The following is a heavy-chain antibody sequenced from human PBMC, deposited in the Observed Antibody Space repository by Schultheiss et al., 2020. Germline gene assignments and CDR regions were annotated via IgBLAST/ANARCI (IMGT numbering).Heavy chain of an antibody. CDR2: IYYSGST. D-gene: IGHD3-10*01. J-gene: IGHJ5*02. CDR3: ARQTYSYGSGDH. Sequence: SETLSLTCTVSGGSISSGGYYWSWIRQHPGKGLEWIGYIYYSGSTYYNPSLKSRVTISVDTPKNQFSLKLTSVTAADTAVYFCARQTYSYGSGDHWGQGTLVTVSS. CDR1: GGSISSGGYY. V-gene: IGHV4-31*03.